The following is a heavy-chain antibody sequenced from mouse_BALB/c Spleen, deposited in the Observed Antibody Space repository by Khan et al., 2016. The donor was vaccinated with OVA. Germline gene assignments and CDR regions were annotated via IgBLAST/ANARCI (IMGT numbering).Heavy chain of an antibody. CDR3: ARGGAAYYRNDGGAREY. J-gene: IGHJ4*01. V-gene: IGHV9-4*02. CDR2: INTHSGVP. D-gene: IGHD2-14*01. CDR1: GYTFTTAG. Sequence: QIQLVQSGPELKKPGETVRISCKASGYTFTTAGIQWVQKMPGKGLQWIGWINTHSGVPKYAEDFKGRFAFSLEISVNTAYLQITNLKNEDTATXFCARGGAAYYRNDGGAREYWGQGTSVTVSS.